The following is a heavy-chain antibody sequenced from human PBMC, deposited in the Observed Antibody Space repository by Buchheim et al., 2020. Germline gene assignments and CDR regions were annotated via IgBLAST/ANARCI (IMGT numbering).Heavy chain of an antibody. CDR2: IYYSGST. CDR1: GGSISSSSYY. Sequence: QLQLQESGPGLVKPSETLSLTCTVSGGSISSSSYYWGWIRQPPGKGLEWIGSIYYSGSTYYNPSLKSRVTISVDTSKNPFSLKLSSVTAADTAVYYCARDRYCGGSCPDNWFDPWGQGTL. D-gene: IGHD2-15*01. J-gene: IGHJ5*02. V-gene: IGHV4-39*07. CDR3: ARDRYCGGSCPDNWFDP.